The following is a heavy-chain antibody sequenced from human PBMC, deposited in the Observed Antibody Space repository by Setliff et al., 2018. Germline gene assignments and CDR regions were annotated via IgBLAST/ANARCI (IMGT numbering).Heavy chain of an antibody. V-gene: IGHV4-4*08. Sequence: PSETLSLTCNVSGGSISSYYWTWIRQPPGKGLEWIGHIYTRGSTNYNPSLRTRVSISVDTSKNHFSLKLSSVTAADTAAYYCARLGRSPTSARWYYMDVWGTGTTVTVSS. CDR3: ARLGRSPTSARWYYMDV. CDR1: GGSISSYY. J-gene: IGHJ6*03. D-gene: IGHD7-27*01. CDR2: IYTRGST.